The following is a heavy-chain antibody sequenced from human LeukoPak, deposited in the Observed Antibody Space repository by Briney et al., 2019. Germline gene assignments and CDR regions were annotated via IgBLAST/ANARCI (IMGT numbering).Heavy chain of an antibody. Sequence: GGSLRLSCAASGFTFSSYEMNWVRQAPGKGLEWVSYISSSGSTIYCADSVKGRFTISRDNAKNSLYLQMNSLRAEDTAVYYCARDFPPGYSHTPGFDYWGQGTLVTVSS. CDR3: ARDFPPGYSHTPGFDY. CDR2: ISSSGSTI. CDR1: GFTFSSYE. J-gene: IGHJ4*02. D-gene: IGHD5-18*01. V-gene: IGHV3-48*03.